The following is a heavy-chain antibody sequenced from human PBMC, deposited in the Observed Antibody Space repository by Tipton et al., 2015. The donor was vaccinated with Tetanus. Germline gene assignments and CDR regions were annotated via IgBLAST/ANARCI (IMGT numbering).Heavy chain of an antibody. Sequence: TLSLTCTVSGDSLSNGDYYWSWIRQPPGKGLESIGDIYYSGSTYYNPSLKSRVTISVDTSKNQFSLSLSSVTAADTAVYYCARDHGITWGGMGYYYGMDVWGQGTTVTVSS. V-gene: IGHV4-30-4*01. J-gene: IGHJ6*02. CDR1: GDSLSNGDYY. CDR2: IYYSGST. D-gene: IGHD3-16*01. CDR3: ARDHGITWGGMGYYYGMDV.